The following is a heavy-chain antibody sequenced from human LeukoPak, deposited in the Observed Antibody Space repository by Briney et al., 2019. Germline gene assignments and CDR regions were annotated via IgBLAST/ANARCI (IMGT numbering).Heavy chain of an antibody. CDR2: IYYSGST. D-gene: IGHD3-10*01. V-gene: IGHV4-59*01. J-gene: IGHJ4*02. Sequence: SETLSLTCAVYGGSFNGYYWNWIRQPPGKGLEWIGYIYYSGSTNYNPSLKSRVTISVDTSKNQFSLKLSSVTAADTAVYYCARGFMGHRGFDYWGQGTLVTVSS. CDR1: GGSFNGYY. CDR3: ARGFMGHRGFDY.